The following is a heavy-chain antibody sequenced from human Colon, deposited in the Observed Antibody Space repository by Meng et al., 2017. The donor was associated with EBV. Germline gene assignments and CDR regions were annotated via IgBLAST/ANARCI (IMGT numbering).Heavy chain of an antibody. V-gene: IGHV4-34*01. Sequence: LHQWGAVLFKPTNTLSRSCVVDGGSFRDYYRTGIRHPPGKGLEWIGEIDHRGNTKYNPSLKSRVTISLDTSKKQFSLKVSSVTAADSAVYYCARRGPSGNFSPWSQGALVTVSS. D-gene: IGHD3-10*01. J-gene: IGHJ5*02. CDR2: IDHRGNT. CDR3: ARRGPSGNFSP. CDR1: GGSFRDYY.